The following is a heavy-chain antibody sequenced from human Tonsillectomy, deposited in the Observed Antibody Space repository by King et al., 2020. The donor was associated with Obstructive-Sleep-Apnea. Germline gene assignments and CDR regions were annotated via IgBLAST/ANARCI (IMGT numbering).Heavy chain of an antibody. V-gene: IGHV3-23*04. Sequence: VQLVESGGGLVQPGGSLRLSCAASGFTFSSYAMSWVRQAPGKGLEWVSAISGSGGCTYYADSVKGRLTISRDNSKNTLYLQMNSLRAEDTAVYYCAKEAMGQRLALYYFDYWGQGTLVTVSS. CDR3: AKEAMGQRLALYYFDY. J-gene: IGHJ4*02. CDR1: GFTFSSYA. D-gene: IGHD6-25*01. CDR2: ISGSGGCT.